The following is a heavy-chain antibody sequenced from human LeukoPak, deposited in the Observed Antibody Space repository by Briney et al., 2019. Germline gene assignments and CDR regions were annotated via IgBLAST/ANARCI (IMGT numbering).Heavy chain of an antibody. D-gene: IGHD1-26*01. Sequence: GGSLRLSCAASGFTFSSYAMSWVRQAPGKGLEWVSYISSSGSTIYYADSVKGRFTISRDNAKNSLYLQMNSLRAEDTAVYYCARESGRGYFDYWGQGTLVTVSS. CDR3: ARESGRGYFDY. J-gene: IGHJ4*02. V-gene: IGHV3-48*03. CDR1: GFTFSSYA. CDR2: ISSSGSTI.